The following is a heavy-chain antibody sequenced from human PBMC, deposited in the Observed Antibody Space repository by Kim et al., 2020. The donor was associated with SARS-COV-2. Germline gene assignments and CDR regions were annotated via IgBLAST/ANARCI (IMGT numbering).Heavy chain of an antibody. CDR1: GYTFTSYD. CDR2: INPSGGST. CDR3: AKNIVVVPAAIAWDYYGMD. Sequence: ASVKVSCKASGYTFTSYDINWVRQAPGQGLEWMGIINPSGGSTSYAQKFQGRVTMTRDTSTSTVYMELSSLRSEDTAVYYCAKNIVVVPAAIAWDYYGMD. V-gene: IGHV1-46*01. D-gene: IGHD2-2*02. J-gene: IGHJ6*01.